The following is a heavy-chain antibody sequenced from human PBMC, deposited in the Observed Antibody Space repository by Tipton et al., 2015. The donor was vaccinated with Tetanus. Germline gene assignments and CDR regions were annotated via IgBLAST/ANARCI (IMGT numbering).Heavy chain of an antibody. CDR3: AAQIIPTDRGGWFDP. V-gene: IGHV4-39*01. J-gene: IGHJ5*02. CDR1: GGSVRSTNSY. CDR2: VYYSGNT. Sequence: LRLSCTVSGGSVRSTNSYWSWLRQPPGKGLEFIGRVYYSGNTYYNPSLKSRVTISVDTSKNQFSLKLSSVTATDTAVYYCAAQIIPTDRGGWFDPWGQGTLVTVSS. D-gene: IGHD3-3*01.